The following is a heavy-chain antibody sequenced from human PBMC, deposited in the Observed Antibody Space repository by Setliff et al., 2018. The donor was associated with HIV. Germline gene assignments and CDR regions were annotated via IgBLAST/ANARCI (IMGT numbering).Heavy chain of an antibody. CDR3: ARSKTFYDFWGGYYTHGAFKI. V-gene: IGHV4-39*01. CDR1: GASISDSKYY. J-gene: IGHJ3*02. Sequence: SETLSLTCTVSGASISDSKYYWGWIRQPPGKGLEWIGSIFYSGITYYNPSLKSRVTISVDTSKNQFSLNLTSVTAADTAVYYCARSKTFYDFWGGYYTHGAFKIWGLGTMVTVSS. CDR2: IFYSGIT. D-gene: IGHD3-3*01.